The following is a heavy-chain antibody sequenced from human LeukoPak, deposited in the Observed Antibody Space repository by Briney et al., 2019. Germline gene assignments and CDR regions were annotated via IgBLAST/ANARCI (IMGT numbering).Heavy chain of an antibody. CDR2: MYYSGSA. V-gene: IGHV4-39*01. CDR1: GGSISSSSSY. Sequence: PSETLSLTCTVSGGSISSSSSYWGWIRQPPGKGLEWIGSMYYSGSAYYNPSLKSRVTISVDTSKNQFSLNLSSVTAADTAVYYCARPGNYYDSSGRFDIWGQGTMVTVSS. J-gene: IGHJ3*02. CDR3: ARPGNYYDSSGRFDI. D-gene: IGHD3-22*01.